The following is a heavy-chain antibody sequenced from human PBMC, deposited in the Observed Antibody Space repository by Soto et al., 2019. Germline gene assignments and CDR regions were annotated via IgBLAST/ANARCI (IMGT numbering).Heavy chain of an antibody. CDR3: GRLRIMSSAMLYGIGV. CDR2: ISAHNGDT. J-gene: IGHJ6*01. D-gene: IGHD2-2*01. V-gene: IGHV1-18*01. CDR1: GYTFTRFG. Sequence: QAQLVQSGAEVKKPGASVKVSCKASGYTFTRFGISWVRQAPGQGLEWMGWISAHNGDTNYVQKFQGRVTMTTDDSTRTTCMEWRSLRYDISALYYCGRLRIMSSAMLYGIGVLGQRTTVT.